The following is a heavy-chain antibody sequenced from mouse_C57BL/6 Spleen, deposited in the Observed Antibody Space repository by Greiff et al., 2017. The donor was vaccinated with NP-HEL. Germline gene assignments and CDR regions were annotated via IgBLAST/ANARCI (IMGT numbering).Heavy chain of an antibody. CDR3: ARRGYYSNYDYAMDY. CDR1: GFSLSTSGMG. D-gene: IGHD2-5*01. J-gene: IGHJ4*01. Sequence: QVTLKVCGPGILQSSQTLSLTCSFSGFSLSTSGMGVSWIRQPSGKGLEWLAHIYWDDDKRYNPSLKSRLTISKDTSRNQVFLKITSVDTADTATYYCARRGYYSNYDYAMDYWGQGTSVTVSS. V-gene: IGHV8-12*01. CDR2: IYWDDDK.